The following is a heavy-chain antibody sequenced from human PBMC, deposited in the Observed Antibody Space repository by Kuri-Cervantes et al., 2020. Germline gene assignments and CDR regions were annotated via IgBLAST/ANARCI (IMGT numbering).Heavy chain of an antibody. CDR1: GFTFSSYS. J-gene: IGHJ4*02. CDR3: ARGRWQQLVPPFGY. CDR2: ISSSSSYI. Sequence: GESLKISCAASGFTFSSYSMNWVRQAPGKGLEWVSSISSSSSYIYYADSVKGRFTISRDNSKNTLYLQMNSLRAEDTAVYYCARGRWQQLVPPFGYWGQGTLVTVSS. D-gene: IGHD6-13*01. V-gene: IGHV3-21*01.